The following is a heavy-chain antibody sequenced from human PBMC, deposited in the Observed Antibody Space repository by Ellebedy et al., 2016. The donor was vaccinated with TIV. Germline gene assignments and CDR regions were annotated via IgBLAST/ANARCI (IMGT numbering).Heavy chain of an antibody. D-gene: IGHD6-6*01. CDR1: GYTFTTSG. CDR3: ARDHARSSSGLPDY. J-gene: IGHJ4*02. V-gene: IGHV1-18*01. CDR2: ISAYNANT. Sequence: AASVKVSCKASGYTFTTSGISWLRQAPGQGLEWMGWISAYNANTNYVQNLQGRVSMTTDTSTSTAYMELRSLRSDDTAVYYCARDHARSSSGLPDYWGQGTLVTVSS.